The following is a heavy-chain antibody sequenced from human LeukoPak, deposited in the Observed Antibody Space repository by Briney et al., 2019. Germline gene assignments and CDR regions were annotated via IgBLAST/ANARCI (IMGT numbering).Heavy chain of an antibody. CDR2: ISSSGSTI. Sequence: GGSLRLSCAASGFTFSDYYMSWIRQAPGKGLEWVSYISSSGSTIYYADSVKGRFTISRDNAKNSLYLQMNSLRAEDTAVYYCAKMSSSWTYYYGMDVWGQGTTVTVSS. V-gene: IGHV3-11*01. J-gene: IGHJ6*02. D-gene: IGHD6-13*01. CDR3: AKMSSSWTYYYGMDV. CDR1: GFTFSDYY.